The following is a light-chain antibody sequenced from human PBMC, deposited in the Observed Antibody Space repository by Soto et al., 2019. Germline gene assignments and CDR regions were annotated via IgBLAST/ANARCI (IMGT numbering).Light chain of an antibody. J-gene: IGKJ5*01. CDR3: QQDGNWPPIT. CDR2: GAS. Sequence: EIVLTQSPGTLSLSPGERATLSCRASQSVSSSFLAWYQQKPGQAPRLLIYGASNRATGIPDRFSGSGSGTDFTLIISSLQPEDFAVYYWQQDGNWPPITFG. V-gene: IGKV3-20*01. CDR1: QSVSSSF.